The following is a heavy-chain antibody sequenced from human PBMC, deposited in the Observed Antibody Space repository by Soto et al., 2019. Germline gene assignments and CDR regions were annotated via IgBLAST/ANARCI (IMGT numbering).Heavy chain of an antibody. V-gene: IGHV4-39*01. D-gene: IGHD2-15*01. CDR3: ARHADIVVGVAAMGVGWFDP. Sequence: QLQLQESGPGLVKPSETLSLTCTVSGGSISSSSYYWGWIRQPPGKGREWIGSIYYSGSTYYNPSLKSRVTISVDTSKNQSSLKLSSVTAADTAVYYCARHADIVVGVAAMGVGWFDPWGQGTLVTVSS. J-gene: IGHJ5*02. CDR1: GGSISSSSYY. CDR2: IYYSGST.